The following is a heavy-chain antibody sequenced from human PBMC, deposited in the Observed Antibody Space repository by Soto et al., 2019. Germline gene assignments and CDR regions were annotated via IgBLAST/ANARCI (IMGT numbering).Heavy chain of an antibody. CDR2: IYYSGST. J-gene: IGHJ1*01. V-gene: IGHV4-31*03. D-gene: IGHD6-19*01. CDR1: GGSVSGGVYY. Sequence: QVQLQESGPGLVKPSQTLSLTCTVSGGSVSGGVYYWNWIRQHPEKGLEWIGYIYYSGSTYYNPSLRGRVTLSADTSKNQFSLKLSSVTVADTAVYYCARSSVAGAGYFQHWGQGTQVIVSS. CDR3: ARSSVAGAGYFQH.